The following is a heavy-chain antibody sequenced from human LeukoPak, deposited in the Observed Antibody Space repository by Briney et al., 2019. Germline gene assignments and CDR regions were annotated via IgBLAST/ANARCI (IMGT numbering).Heavy chain of an antibody. CDR3: ARLDYYGSGSYYPLDY. CDR2: INAGNGNT. V-gene: IGHV1-3*01. Sequence: ASVKVYCKASGYTFTSYAMHWVRQAPGQRLEWMGWINAGNGNTKYSQKFQGRVTITRDTSASTAYMELSSLRSEDTAVYYCARLDYYGSGSYYPLDYWGQGTLVTVSS. CDR1: GYTFTSYA. D-gene: IGHD3-10*01. J-gene: IGHJ4*02.